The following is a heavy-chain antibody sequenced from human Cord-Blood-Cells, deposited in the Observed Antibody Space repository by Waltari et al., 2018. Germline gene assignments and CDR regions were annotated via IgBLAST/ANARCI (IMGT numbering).Heavy chain of an antibody. CDR3: ARDIVGATDY. CDR1: GYSTTSGYD. D-gene: IGHD1-26*01. V-gene: IGHV4-38-2*02. CDR2: IYHRGST. Sequence: QVQLQESGPGLVKPSETLSPTCAVSGYSTTSGYDWGWTRQPPGKGLEWIGSIYHRGSTYYNPSLKSRVTISVDTSKNQFSLKLSSVTAADTAVYYCARDIVGATDYWGQGTLVTVSS. J-gene: IGHJ4*02.